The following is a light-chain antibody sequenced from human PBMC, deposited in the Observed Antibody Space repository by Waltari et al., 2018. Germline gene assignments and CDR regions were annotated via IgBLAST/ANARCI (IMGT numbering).Light chain of an antibody. V-gene: IGKV3-20*01. CDR2: GAS. CDR1: PSVGRS. Sequence: EIWLTQSPGTLSLSPGERATRSCRASPSVGRSLTWYQQKPGQAPRLLIHGASSRATAIPDRFSGSGSGTDFSLTISRLEPEDFALYYCQHYARLPVSFGQGTKVDIK. CDR3: QHYARLPVS. J-gene: IGKJ1*01.